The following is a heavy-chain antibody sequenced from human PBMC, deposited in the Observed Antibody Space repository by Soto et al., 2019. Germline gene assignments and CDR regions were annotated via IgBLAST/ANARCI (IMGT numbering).Heavy chain of an antibody. D-gene: IGHD3-22*01. V-gene: IGHV1-24*01. CDR3: ATESAHYDSSGLGNGMDV. Sequence: ASVKVSCKVSGYTLTELSMHWVRQAPGKGLGWMGGFDPEDGETIYAQKLQGRVTMTEDTSTDTAYMELSSLRSEDTAVYYCATESAHYDSSGLGNGMDVWGQGTTVTVSS. CDR1: GYTLTELS. J-gene: IGHJ6*02. CDR2: FDPEDGET.